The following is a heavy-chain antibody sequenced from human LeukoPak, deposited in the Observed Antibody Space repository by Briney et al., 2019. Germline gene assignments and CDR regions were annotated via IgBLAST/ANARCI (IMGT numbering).Heavy chain of an antibody. CDR2: ISSSGSTI. CDR3: AREIGHYDFWSGKRFGDYNYMDV. D-gene: IGHD3-3*01. CDR1: GFTFSYYY. V-gene: IGHV3-11*04. J-gene: IGHJ6*03. Sequence: PGGSLRLSCAASGFTFSYYYMSWIRQAPGKGLEWVSYISSSGSTIYYADSVKGRFTISRDNAKNSLYLQMNSLRAEDTAVYYCAREIGHYDFWSGKRFGDYNYMDVWGKGTTVTVSS.